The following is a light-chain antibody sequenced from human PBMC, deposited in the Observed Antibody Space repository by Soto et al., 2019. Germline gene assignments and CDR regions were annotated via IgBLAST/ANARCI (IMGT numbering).Light chain of an antibody. J-gene: IGLJ2*01. Sequence: QSALTQPRSVSGSPGQSVTISCTGTSSDVGGYNYVSWYQQHPGKAPQLLIYDVSMRPSGVPDRFSGSKSGNTASLTISGLQGEDEADYYCSSYAGTHPGVVFGGGTQVTVL. CDR1: SSDVGGYNY. CDR2: DVS. CDR3: SSYAGTHPGVV. V-gene: IGLV2-11*01.